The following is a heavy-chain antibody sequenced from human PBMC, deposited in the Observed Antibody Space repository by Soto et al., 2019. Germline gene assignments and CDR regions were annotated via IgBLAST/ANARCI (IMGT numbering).Heavy chain of an antibody. V-gene: IGHV4-38-2*02. CDR3: AKVGRSYFDY. CDR2: IYHSGST. CDR1: GYSISSGYY. J-gene: IGHJ4*02. Sequence: SETLSLTCTVSGYSISSGYYWGWIRQPPGKGREWIGSIYHSGSTYYNPSLKSRVTISVDTSKNQFSLKLSSVTAADTAVYYCAKVGRSYFDYWGQGTLVTVSS. D-gene: IGHD3-16*01.